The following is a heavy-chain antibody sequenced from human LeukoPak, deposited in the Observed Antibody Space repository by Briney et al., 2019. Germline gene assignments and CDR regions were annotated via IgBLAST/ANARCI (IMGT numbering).Heavy chain of an antibody. CDR2: IYYSGST. Sequence: SSETLSLTCTVSSDSISSSSYYWRWIRQPPGKGLEWIGSIYYSGSTYYNPSLKSRVTISVDTSKNQFSLKLSSVNAADTAVYYCAGNVDIVATITAPFDHWGQGTLVTVSS. CDR3: AGNVDIVATITAPFDH. D-gene: IGHD5-12*01. CDR1: SDSISSSSYY. V-gene: IGHV4-39*07. J-gene: IGHJ4*02.